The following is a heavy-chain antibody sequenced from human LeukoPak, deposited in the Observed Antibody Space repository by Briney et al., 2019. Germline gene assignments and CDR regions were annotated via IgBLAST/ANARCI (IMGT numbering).Heavy chain of an antibody. CDR2: IYYSGST. D-gene: IGHD3-10*01. Sequence: KPSETLSLTCTVSGGSISSYYWSWIRQPPGKGLEWIGYIYYSGSTNYNPSLKSRVTISVDTSKNQFSLKLSSVTAADTAVYYCAREGRYYGSGSYPGYNWFDPWGQGTLVTVSS. J-gene: IGHJ5*02. CDR3: AREGRYYGSGSYPGYNWFDP. V-gene: IGHV4-59*01. CDR1: GGSISSYY.